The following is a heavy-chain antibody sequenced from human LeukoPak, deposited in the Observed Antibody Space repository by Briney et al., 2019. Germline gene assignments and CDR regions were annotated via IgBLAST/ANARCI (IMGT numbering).Heavy chain of an antibody. V-gene: IGHV1-8*02. CDR1: RYTFNSYD. J-gene: IGHJ3*02. CDR3: ARGRQWRREGAFDI. CDR2: MNPNSGNT. Sequence: GASVKVSCKASRYTFNSYDINWVRQATGQGLEWMGWMNPNSGNTGYAQKFQGRVTMAKNTSINTAYMELSSLRSEDTAVYYCARGRQWRREGAFDIWGQGTLVTVSS. D-gene: IGHD6-19*01.